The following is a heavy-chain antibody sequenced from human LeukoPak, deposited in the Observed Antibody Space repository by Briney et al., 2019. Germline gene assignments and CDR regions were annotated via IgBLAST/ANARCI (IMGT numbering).Heavy chain of an antibody. J-gene: IGHJ4*02. CDR1: GGSINRSSYF. Sequence: KPSETLSLTCTVSGGSINRSSYFWGWIRQPPGKGLEWIGSIYFSGSIYYNPSLKIRVTISVDTSKNQFSLKLSSVTAADTAVYYCAGTGYSSRWYPTYWGQGTLVTVSS. CDR2: IYFSGSI. V-gene: IGHV4-39*01. CDR3: AGTGYSSRWYPTY. D-gene: IGHD6-13*01.